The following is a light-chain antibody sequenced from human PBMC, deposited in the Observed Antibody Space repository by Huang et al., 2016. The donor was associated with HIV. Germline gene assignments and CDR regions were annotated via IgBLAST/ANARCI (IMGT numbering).Light chain of an antibody. CDR2: GSS. CDR3: HQYNNWLLS. Sequence: EIVMTQSPATLSVSPGQRVTLSCRANRSVSTNLAWYQQRQGQAPRLLIYGSSTRAPGIPARFSGSGSGTDFSLTSSSLQSEDFALYYCHQYNNWLLSFGGGTSV. J-gene: IGKJ4*01. V-gene: IGKV3-15*01. CDR1: RSVSTN.